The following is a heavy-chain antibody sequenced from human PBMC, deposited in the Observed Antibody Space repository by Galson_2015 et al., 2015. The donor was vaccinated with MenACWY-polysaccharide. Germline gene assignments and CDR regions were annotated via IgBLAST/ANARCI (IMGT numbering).Heavy chain of an antibody. Sequence: SLRLSCAASGFSVSRNYMSWVRQAPGKGLEWLSVIYSGGSSYHVDSVRGRFTISRDNSKNTLYFQMNSLRAEDTAVYYCARGQFSRFGEDNWFDPWGRGTLVTVSS. D-gene: IGHD3-10*01. CDR3: ARGQFSRFGEDNWFDP. V-gene: IGHV3-53*01. CDR1: GFSVSRNY. J-gene: IGHJ5*02. CDR2: IYSGGSS.